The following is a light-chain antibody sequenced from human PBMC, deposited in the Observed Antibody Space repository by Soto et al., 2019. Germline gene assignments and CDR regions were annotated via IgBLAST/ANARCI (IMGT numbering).Light chain of an antibody. J-gene: IGKJ2*01. V-gene: IGKV1-5*03. CDR2: KAS. CDR1: QSISSW. CDR3: QQYNSLYT. Sequence: DIQMTQSPSTLSASVGDRVTITCRASQSISSWLAWYQQKPGKAPKLLIYKASSLESGVPSRFSGSGSGTEFTLTISSLQPDDFATYYFQQYNSLYTFCQGTKLEIK.